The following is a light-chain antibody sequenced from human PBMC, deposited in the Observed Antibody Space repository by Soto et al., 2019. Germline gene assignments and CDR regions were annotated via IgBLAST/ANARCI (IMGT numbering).Light chain of an antibody. CDR1: SSDVGTYNY. J-gene: IGLJ1*01. CDR2: DVS. V-gene: IGLV2-14*03. Sequence: QSALTQPASVSGSPGQSITISCTGTSSDVGTYNYVSWYQQHPGNAPKLIIYDVSNRPSGVSNRFSGSKSGNTASLTISGLQSEDEADYYCKSYTSSDTYVFGTGTKLTVL. CDR3: KSYTSSDTYV.